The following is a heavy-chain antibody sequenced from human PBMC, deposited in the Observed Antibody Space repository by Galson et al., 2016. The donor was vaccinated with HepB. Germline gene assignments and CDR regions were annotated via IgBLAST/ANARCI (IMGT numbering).Heavy chain of an antibody. CDR2: ISGYNGLT. CDR3: VRDLWSVGDFDY. CDR1: GYTFTSNG. Sequence: SVKVSCKASGYTFTSNGISWVRQAPGQGLEWMGWISGYNGLTHYAQKVQGRVTLTTDTSTNTAYMQLRNLRSDDTAVYYCVRDLWSVGDFDYWGQGTLVTVSS. D-gene: IGHD2-21*01. V-gene: IGHV1-18*04. J-gene: IGHJ4*02.